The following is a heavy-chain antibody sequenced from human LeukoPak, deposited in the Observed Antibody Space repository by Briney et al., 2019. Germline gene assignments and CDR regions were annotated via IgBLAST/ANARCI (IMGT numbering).Heavy chain of an antibody. Sequence: PSETLSLTCTVSGGSISSYYWSWIRQPPGKGLGWIGYIYYSGSTNYNPSLKSRVTISVDTSKNQFSLKLSSVTAADTAVYYCARGSSSSSWYFDYWGQGTLVTVSS. CDR2: IYYSGST. D-gene: IGHD6-13*01. V-gene: IGHV4-59*01. J-gene: IGHJ4*02. CDR3: ARGSSSSSWYFDY. CDR1: GGSISSYY.